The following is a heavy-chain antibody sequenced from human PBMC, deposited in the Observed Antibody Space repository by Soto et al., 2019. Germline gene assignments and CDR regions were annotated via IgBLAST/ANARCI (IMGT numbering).Heavy chain of an antibody. V-gene: IGHV3-9*01. D-gene: IGHD6-19*01. J-gene: IGHJ3*01. Sequence: GKGLEWVSGISWNSGTIGYADSAKGRFTISRDNAKKSLYLQMNSLRPEDTAFYYCAKDGDVAVAGTSLYWGQGAMVTVSS. CDR2: ISWNSGTI. CDR3: AKDGDVAVAGTSLY.